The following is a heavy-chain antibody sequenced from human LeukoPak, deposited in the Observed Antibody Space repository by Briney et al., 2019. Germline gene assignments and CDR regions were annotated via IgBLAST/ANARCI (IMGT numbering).Heavy chain of an antibody. V-gene: IGHV1-18*01. Sequence: ASVKVSCKASGYTFTSYGISWVRQAPGQGLEWMGWISAYNGNTNYAQKLQGRVTMTTDTSTSTVYMELSSLRSEDTAVYYCARRHAYDSMDVWGKGTTVTVSS. CDR2: ISAYNGNT. CDR3: ARRHAYDSMDV. CDR1: GYTFTSYG. D-gene: IGHD3-3*01. J-gene: IGHJ6*03.